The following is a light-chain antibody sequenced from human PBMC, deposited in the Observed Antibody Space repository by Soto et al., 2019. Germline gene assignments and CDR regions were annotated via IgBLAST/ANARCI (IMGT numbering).Light chain of an antibody. CDR1: SSDIGGYNF. CDR2: EVT. V-gene: IGLV2-8*01. Sequence: QSALTQPPSASGSPGQSVAISCTGTSSDIGGYNFVSWYQQHPGKAPKLMIYEVTKRPSGVPDRFSGSKSGNTATLIVSGLQAEDEADYYCSSHGGNINPYVFGTGTKVTVL. CDR3: SSHGGNINPYV. J-gene: IGLJ1*01.